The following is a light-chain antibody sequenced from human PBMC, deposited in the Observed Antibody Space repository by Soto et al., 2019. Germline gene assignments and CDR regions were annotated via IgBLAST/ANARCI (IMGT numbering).Light chain of an antibody. CDR2: EVS. Sequence: QSALTQPASVSGSPGQSITISCTGTSSDVGGYNYVSWYQQHPGKAPKLMIYEVSNRPSGASNRFSGSKSGNTASLTISGLQAEDEDDYYCSSYTSSSTLDVFGTGTKVTVL. CDR3: SSYTSSSTLDV. J-gene: IGLJ1*01. CDR1: SSDVGGYNY. V-gene: IGLV2-14*01.